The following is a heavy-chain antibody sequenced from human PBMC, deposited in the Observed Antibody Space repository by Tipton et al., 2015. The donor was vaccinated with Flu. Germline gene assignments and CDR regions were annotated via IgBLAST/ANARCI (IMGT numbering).Heavy chain of an antibody. J-gene: IGHJ4*02. V-gene: IGHV3-23*01. CDR2: ISGSGSYT. CDR1: GFSFSSHA. Sequence: SLRLSCAASGFSFSSHALNWVRQAPGKGLQWVSVISGSGSYTNYAHSVKGRFTISRDNAKNTLYLQVNSLRGEDTAVYFCARAAGSYTGHFDYWGQGTLITVSS. CDR3: ARAAGSYTGHFDY. D-gene: IGHD1-26*01.